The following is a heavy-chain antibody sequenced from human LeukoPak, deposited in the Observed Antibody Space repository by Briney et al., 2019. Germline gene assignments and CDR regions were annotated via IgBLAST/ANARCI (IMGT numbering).Heavy chain of an antibody. CDR2: IKQDGSEK. J-gene: IGHJ4*02. CDR1: GLTLSNYW. CDR3: AARSSGNPYF. V-gene: IGHV3-7*03. D-gene: IGHD1-26*01. Sequence: GSLRLSCTASGLTLSNYWMIWVRQAPGKGLQWVAKIKQDGSEKYYVDSVKGRFTISRDNAENSLYLQMNSLRVEDTAVYYCAARSSGNPYFWGQGTLVTVSS.